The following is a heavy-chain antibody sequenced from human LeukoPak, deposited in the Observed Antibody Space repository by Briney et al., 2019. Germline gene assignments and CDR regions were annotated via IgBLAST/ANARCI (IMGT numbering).Heavy chain of an antibody. D-gene: IGHD1-1*01. CDR1: GFTFSSYA. CDR2: ISGSGGST. Sequence: PGGSLRLSCAASGFTFSSYAMSWVRQAPGKGLEWVSAISGSGGSTYYADSVKGRFTISRDNSKNTLYLQMNSLRAEDTAVYYCVKGPRYNWNDGRNWFDPWGQGTLVTVSS. V-gene: IGHV3-23*01. CDR3: VKGPRYNWNDGRNWFDP. J-gene: IGHJ5*02.